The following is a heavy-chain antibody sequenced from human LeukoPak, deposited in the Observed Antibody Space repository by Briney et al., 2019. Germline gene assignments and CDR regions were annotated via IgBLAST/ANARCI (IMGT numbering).Heavy chain of an antibody. D-gene: IGHD3-22*01. Sequence: SETLSLTCTVPGGSVNSGNYYWSWIRQPPGKGLEWIGFIYYSGSTNYNPSLKSRVTISVDTSKNQFSLKLSSVTAADTAVYYCARDPSGYFNYWGQGTLATVSS. CDR3: ARDPSGYFNY. J-gene: IGHJ4*02. CDR2: IYYSGST. V-gene: IGHV4-61*01. CDR1: GGSVNSGNYY.